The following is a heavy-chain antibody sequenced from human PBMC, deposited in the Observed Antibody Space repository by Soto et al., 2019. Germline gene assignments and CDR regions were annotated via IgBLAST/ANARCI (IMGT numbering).Heavy chain of an antibody. CDR3: AGVGAPYYYDVSGPPDN. CDR2: ISSSSSYI. Sequence: GGSLRLFCAASGFTFSSYSMNWVRQAPGKGLEWVSSISSSSSYIYYADSVKGRFTISRDNAKNSLYLQMNSLRAEDTVVYYCAGVGAPYYYDVSGPPDNWGQGTLVTVSS. CDR1: GFTFSSYS. D-gene: IGHD3-22*01. J-gene: IGHJ4*02. V-gene: IGHV3-21*01.